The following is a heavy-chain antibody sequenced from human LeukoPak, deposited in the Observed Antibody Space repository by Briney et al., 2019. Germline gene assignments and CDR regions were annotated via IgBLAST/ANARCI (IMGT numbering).Heavy chain of an antibody. CDR3: AKDSYGSGSYYKGYYYGMDV. Sequence: GGSLRLSCAASGFTFSSYGMHWVRQAPGKGLEWVAVISYDGSNKYYADSVKGRFTISRDNSKNTLYLQMNSLRAEDTAVYYCAKDSYGSGSYYKGYYYGMDVWGQGTTVTVSS. CDR2: ISYDGSNK. D-gene: IGHD3-10*01. J-gene: IGHJ6*02. CDR1: GFTFSSYG. V-gene: IGHV3-30*18.